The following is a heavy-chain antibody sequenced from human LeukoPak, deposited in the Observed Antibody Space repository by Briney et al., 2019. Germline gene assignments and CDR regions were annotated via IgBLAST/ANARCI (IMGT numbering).Heavy chain of an antibody. CDR3: AREDGYSYGTVDY. Sequence: GGSLRLSCAASGFTFSSYWMSWVRQAPGKGLEWVANIKQAGSEKYYVDSVKGRFTISRDNAKNSLYLQMNSLRAEDTAVYYCAREDGYSYGTVDYWGQGTLVTVSS. V-gene: IGHV3-7*01. CDR1: GFTFSSYW. CDR2: IKQAGSEK. D-gene: IGHD5-18*01. J-gene: IGHJ4*02.